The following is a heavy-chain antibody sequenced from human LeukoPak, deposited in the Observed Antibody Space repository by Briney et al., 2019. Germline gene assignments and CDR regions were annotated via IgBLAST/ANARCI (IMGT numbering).Heavy chain of an antibody. CDR3: AREVGSSGWYGSADF. V-gene: IGHV3-74*01. D-gene: IGHD6-19*01. CDR1: GFTFRSYW. Sequence: GGSLRLSCGASGFTFRSYWMHWVRQAPGKGLVWVSRINSDGTSTSYADSVKGRFTISRDNAKNTLYLQMNSLRAEDTAVFYCAREVGSSGWYGSADFWGQGTLVTVSS. CDR2: INSDGTST. J-gene: IGHJ4*02.